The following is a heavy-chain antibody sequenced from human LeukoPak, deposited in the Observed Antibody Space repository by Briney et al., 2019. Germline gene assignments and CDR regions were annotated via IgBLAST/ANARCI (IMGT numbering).Heavy chain of an antibody. CDR3: ARDTREHYYDSSDFDY. D-gene: IGHD3-22*01. V-gene: IGHV1-46*01. J-gene: IGHJ4*02. CDR1: GYTFTGYY. Sequence: ASVKVSCKASGYTFTGYYMHWVRQAPGQGLEWMGIINPSGGSTSYAQKFQGRVTMTRDTSTSTVYMELSSLRSEDTAVYYCARDTREHYYDSSDFDYWGQGTLVTVSS. CDR2: INPSGGST.